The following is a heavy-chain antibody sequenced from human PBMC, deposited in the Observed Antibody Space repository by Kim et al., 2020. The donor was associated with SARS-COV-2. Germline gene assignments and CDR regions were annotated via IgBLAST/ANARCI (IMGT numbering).Heavy chain of an antibody. D-gene: IGHD3-10*01. Sequence: SETLSLTCAVYGGSFSGYYWSWIRQPPGKGLEWIGEINHSGSTNYNPSLKSRVTISVDTSKNQFSLKLSSVTAADTAVYYCARDLYHYYGSGSYHAGDY. J-gene: IGHJ4*01. V-gene: IGHV4-34*01. CDR3: ARDLYHYYGSGSYHAGDY. CDR1: GGSFSGYY. CDR2: INHSGST.